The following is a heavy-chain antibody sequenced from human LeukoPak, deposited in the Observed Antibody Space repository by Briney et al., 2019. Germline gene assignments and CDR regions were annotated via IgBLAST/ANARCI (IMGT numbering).Heavy chain of an antibody. CDR2: IHYTGSA. D-gene: IGHD6-6*01. J-gene: IGHJ5*02. Sequence: SETLSLTCTVSGGSISSHYWSWIRQPPGKGLEWIGYIHYTGSANYNPSLKNRVTISVDTSKNQFSLKLSSVTAADTAVYFCARWRYTTSPNWFDPWGQGTLVTVSS. CDR1: GGSISSHY. V-gene: IGHV4-59*11. CDR3: ARWRYTTSPNWFDP.